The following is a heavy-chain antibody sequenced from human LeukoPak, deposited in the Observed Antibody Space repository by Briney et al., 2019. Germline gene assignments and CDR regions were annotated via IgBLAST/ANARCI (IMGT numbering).Heavy chain of an antibody. J-gene: IGHJ4*02. CDR3: ARGSGVTPVDY. V-gene: IGHV4-59*01. D-gene: IGHD4-11*01. CDR2: IYYSGST. Sequence: PSETLSLTCTVSGGSISSYWWSWIRQPPGKGLECIGYIYYSGSTNYNPSLKSRVTISVDTSKNRFSLKLSSVTAADTAVYYCARGSGVTPVDYWGQGTLVTVSS. CDR1: GGSISSYW.